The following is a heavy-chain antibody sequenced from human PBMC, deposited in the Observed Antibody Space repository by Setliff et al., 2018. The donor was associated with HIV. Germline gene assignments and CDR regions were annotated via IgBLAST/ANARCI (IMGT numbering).Heavy chain of an antibody. CDR1: GGSISSSDYY. D-gene: IGHD2-2*01. CDR2: VYQSGSP. V-gene: IGHV4-39*01. J-gene: IGHJ6*03. Sequence: SETLSLTCTVSGGSISSSDYYWGWLRQPPGKGLEWIGSVYQSGSPSYNPSLSSRLTISVDTSKNQVSLRLSSVTAADTGVYYCARHRDPPGTSWIFYYYYMDHWGGGTTVTVSS. CDR3: ARHRDPPGTSWIFYYYYMDH.